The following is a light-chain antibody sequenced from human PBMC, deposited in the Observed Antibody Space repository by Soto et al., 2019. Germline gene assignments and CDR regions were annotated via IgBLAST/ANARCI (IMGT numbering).Light chain of an antibody. CDR3: QQSYTTPFT. Sequence: DIQMTQSPSSLSASAGDRVTITCRASQSISSYLNWYQQKPGKAPKVLIYAASSLQSGVPSRFSGSGSGTDFTLTISSLQPEDFATYYCQQSYTTPFTFGPGTKVDIK. J-gene: IGKJ3*01. CDR1: QSISSY. V-gene: IGKV1-39*01. CDR2: AAS.